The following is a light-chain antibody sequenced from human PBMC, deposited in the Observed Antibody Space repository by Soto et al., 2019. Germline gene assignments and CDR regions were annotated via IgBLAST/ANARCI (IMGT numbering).Light chain of an antibody. CDR3: LLFYSGARPVV. CDR2: DTN. Sequence: QAVVTHEHSLTVSPGGTVTLTCGASTGAVTGGHYPYWIQQKAGQAPRTLIYDTNNKQSWTPARFSGSLLGGKAALTLSGAQPEDEADYYCLLFYSGARPVVFGGGTKLTVL. CDR1: TGAVTGGHY. J-gene: IGLJ2*01. V-gene: IGLV7-46*01.